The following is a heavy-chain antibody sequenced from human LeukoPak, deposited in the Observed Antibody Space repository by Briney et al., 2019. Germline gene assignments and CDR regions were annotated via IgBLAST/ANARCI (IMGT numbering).Heavy chain of an antibody. J-gene: IGHJ4*02. V-gene: IGHV1-18*01. CDR1: GYTFTSYG. CDR3: ATAADSGSHQLLDY. CDR2: ISAYNGNT. D-gene: IGHD1-26*01. Sequence: ASVNVSCRASGYTFTSYGFSWVRQAPGQGLEWMGWISAYNGNTNYAQKLQGRVTMTTDTYTSTAYMELRSLRSDDTAVYYCATAADSGSHQLLDYWGQGTLVTVSS.